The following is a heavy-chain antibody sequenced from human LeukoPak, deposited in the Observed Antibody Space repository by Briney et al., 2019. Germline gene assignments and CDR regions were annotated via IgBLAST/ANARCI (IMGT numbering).Heavy chain of an antibody. J-gene: IGHJ4*02. V-gene: IGHV4-34*01. CDR2: ISYTGST. CDR1: GGSFSGYY. CDR3: ARDRYYEPLDY. Sequence: SETLSLTCAVYGGSFSGYYWSWIRQPPGKGLEWIGHISYTGSTYYNPSLKSRVTISVDTSKNQFSLQLRSVTAADTAVYYCARDRYYEPLDYWGQGTLVTVST. D-gene: IGHD3-22*01.